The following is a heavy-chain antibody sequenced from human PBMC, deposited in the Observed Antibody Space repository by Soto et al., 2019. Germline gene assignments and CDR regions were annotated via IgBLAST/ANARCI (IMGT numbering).Heavy chain of an antibody. CDR3: EREPSRYYDFWSGYYGGWFDP. CDR2: IYYSGST. Sequence: PSETLSLTCTVSGGSISSYYWSWIRQPPGKGLEWIGYIYYSGSTNYNPSLKSRVTISVDTSKNQFSLKLSSVTAADTAVYYCEREPSRYYDFWSGYYGGWFDPWGQGTLVTVSS. D-gene: IGHD3-3*01. V-gene: IGHV4-59*01. CDR1: GGSISSYY. J-gene: IGHJ5*02.